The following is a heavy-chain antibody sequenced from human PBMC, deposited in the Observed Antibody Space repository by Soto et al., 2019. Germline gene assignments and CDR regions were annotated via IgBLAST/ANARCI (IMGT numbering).Heavy chain of an antibody. CDR3: ANIPRTTRGGMDV. V-gene: IGHV3-48*02. J-gene: IGHJ6*02. Sequence: GGSLRLSCAASGFTFSSYTMNWVRQAPGKGLEWVSCISNSGSIIYYADSVKGRFTISRDNAKNSLYLQMNSLRDEDTAVYYCANIPRTTRGGMDVCGQGTTVTVSS. CDR1: GFTFSSYT. CDR2: ISNSGSII. D-gene: IGHD4-17*01.